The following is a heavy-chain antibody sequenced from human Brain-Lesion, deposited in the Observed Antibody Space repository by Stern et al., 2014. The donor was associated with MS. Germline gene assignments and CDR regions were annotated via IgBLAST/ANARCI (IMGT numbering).Heavy chain of an antibody. Sequence: EVQLVQSGGGLVQPGGSLRLSCAASGLTVANEYMSWVRQAPGQGREWVSLIYASGTTAYADSVKGRFIISRHNSENTLSLQMNSLRPEDTAVYYCAREGGDDDDYYGLDVWGPGTTVTVSS. CDR3: AREGGDDDDYYGLDV. CDR2: IYASGTT. D-gene: IGHD5-12*01. CDR1: GLTVANEY. V-gene: IGHV3-53*04. J-gene: IGHJ6*02.